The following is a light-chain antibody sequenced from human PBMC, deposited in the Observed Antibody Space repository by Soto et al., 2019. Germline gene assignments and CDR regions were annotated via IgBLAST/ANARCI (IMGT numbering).Light chain of an antibody. V-gene: IGKV3-15*01. Sequence: ETALTQSPATLSVSPRERAILSCRSSQSVGSNLAWYQQKPGLAPRLLIYGASTRPTGIQARFSGSGSATGFTLSMCSLQSEHFTAYYCQQYEDQPSFSFGPGTSVD. CDR2: GAS. J-gene: IGKJ3*01. CDR3: QQYEDQPSFS. CDR1: QSVGSN.